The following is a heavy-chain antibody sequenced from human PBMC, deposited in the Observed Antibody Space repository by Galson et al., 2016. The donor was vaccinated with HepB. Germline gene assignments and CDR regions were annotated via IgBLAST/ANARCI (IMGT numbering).Heavy chain of an antibody. V-gene: IGHV4-39*01. CDR1: GDSISSLEYY. CDR3: ATGISVAGKYYYYYMDV. Sequence: SETLSLTCIVSGDSISSLEYYWGWIRQPPGRGLEWIGSIYYSGSTSYNPSLESRVPISVDTSKNQFSLRLSSVTAADTAGYYWATGISVAGKYYYYYMDVWGKGTPVTVSS. D-gene: IGHD6-19*01. CDR2: IYYSGST. J-gene: IGHJ6*03.